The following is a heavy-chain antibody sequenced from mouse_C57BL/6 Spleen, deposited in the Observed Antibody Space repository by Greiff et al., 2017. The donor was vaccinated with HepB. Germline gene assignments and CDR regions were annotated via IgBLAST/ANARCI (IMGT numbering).Heavy chain of an antibody. CDR3: ARGGAAQATVFDY. D-gene: IGHD3-2*02. Sequence: VQLQQSGPELVKPGASVKISCKASGYTFTDYYMNWVKQSHGKSLEWIGDINPNNGGTSYNQKFKGKATLTVDKSSSTAYMELRSLTSEDSAVYYCARGGAAQATVFDYWGQGTTLTVSS. V-gene: IGHV1-26*01. CDR1: GYTFTDYY. CDR2: INPNNGGT. J-gene: IGHJ2*01.